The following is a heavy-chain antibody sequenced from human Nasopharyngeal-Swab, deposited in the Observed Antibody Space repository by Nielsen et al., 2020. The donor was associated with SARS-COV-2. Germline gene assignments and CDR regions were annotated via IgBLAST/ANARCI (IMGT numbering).Heavy chain of an antibody. V-gene: IGHV4-34*01. CDR2: INHSGST. CDR3: ARHDYSNYN. CDR1: GGSSSGYY. Sequence: SETLSLTCAVYGGSSSGYYWSWIRQPPGKGLEWIGEINHSGSTNYNPSLKSRVTISVDTSKNQFSLKLSSVTAADTAVYYCARHDYSNYNWGQGTLVTVSS. J-gene: IGHJ4*02. D-gene: IGHD4-11*01.